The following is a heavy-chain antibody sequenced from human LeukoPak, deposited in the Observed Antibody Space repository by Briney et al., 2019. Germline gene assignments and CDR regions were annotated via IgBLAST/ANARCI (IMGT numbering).Heavy chain of an antibody. CDR2: IYHSGST. V-gene: IGHV4-30-2*01. D-gene: IGHD3-3*01. CDR1: GGSISSGGYY. J-gene: IGHJ4*02. CDR3: AKAHSDYDFWSGTQGFDY. Sequence: SETLSLTCTVSGGSISSGGYYWSWIRQPPGKGLEWIGYIYHSGSTYYNPSLKSRVTISVDRSKNQFSLKLSSVTAADTAVYYCAKAHSDYDFWSGTQGFDYWGQGTLVTVSS.